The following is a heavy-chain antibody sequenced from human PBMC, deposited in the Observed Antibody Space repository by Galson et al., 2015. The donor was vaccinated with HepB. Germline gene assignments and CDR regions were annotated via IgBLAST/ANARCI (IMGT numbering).Heavy chain of an antibody. Sequence: SGGSITSSNYYWNWIRQPPGKGLEWIGSVYYSGSTYYNPSLKSRVTVSLDASKSQFSLKLTSVTAADTAVYYCATCLILVRGGFDNWGQGTLVTVSS. J-gene: IGHJ4*02. CDR3: ATCLILVRGGFDN. CDR2: VYYSGST. CDR1: GGSITSSNYY. V-gene: IGHV4-39*01. D-gene: IGHD3-10*01.